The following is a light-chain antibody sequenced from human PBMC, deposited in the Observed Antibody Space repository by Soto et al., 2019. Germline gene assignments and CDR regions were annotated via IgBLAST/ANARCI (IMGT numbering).Light chain of an antibody. CDR2: LGS. CDR1: QSLLHNNGYNY. CDR3: MQPLQSWT. V-gene: IGKV2-28*01. J-gene: IGKJ1*01. Sequence: IVMTQSPLSLPVTPGDPASISCRSSQSLLHNNGYNYLDWYLQKPGQSPQLLIYLGSNRASGVPDRFSGSGSGTDFTLKISRVEAEDVGVYYCMQPLQSWTFGQGTKVDIK.